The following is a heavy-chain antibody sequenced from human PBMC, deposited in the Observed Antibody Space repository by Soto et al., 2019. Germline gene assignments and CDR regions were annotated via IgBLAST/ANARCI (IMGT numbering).Heavy chain of an antibody. V-gene: IGHV4-4*02. D-gene: IGHD2-2*02. Sequence: SETLSLTCAVSGGSISSSNWWSWVRQPPGKGLEWIGEIYHSGSTNYNPSLKSRVTISVDKSKNQFSLKLSSVTAADTAVYYCARDLRYCSSTSCYNYYYYGMDVWGQGTTVTVSS. J-gene: IGHJ6*02. CDR2: IYHSGST. CDR1: GGSISSSNW. CDR3: ARDLRYCSSTSCYNYYYYGMDV.